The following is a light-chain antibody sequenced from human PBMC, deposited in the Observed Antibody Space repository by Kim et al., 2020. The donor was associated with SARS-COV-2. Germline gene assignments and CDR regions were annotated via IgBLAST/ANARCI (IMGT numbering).Light chain of an antibody. CDR3: CSYAGTYKV. V-gene: IGLV2-11*03. J-gene: IGLJ1*01. Sequence: PGQSVTISCTGTSSDVGGYNYVSWYQQHPGKAPKLMISDVANRPSGVPDRCSGSKSGNTASLTISGLQAEDEADYYCCSYAGTYKVFGTGTKVTVL. CDR1: SSDVGGYNY. CDR2: DVA.